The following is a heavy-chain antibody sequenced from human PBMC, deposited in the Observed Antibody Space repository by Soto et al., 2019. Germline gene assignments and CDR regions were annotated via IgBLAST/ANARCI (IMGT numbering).Heavy chain of an antibody. Sequence: GGSLRLSCAASGFTFISYGMHWVRQAPGKGLEWVAVISYDGSNKYYADSVKGRFTISRDNSKNTLYLQMNSLRAEDTAVYYCAKDGSGSYYGIGAFDIWGQGTMVTVSS. CDR1: GFTFISYG. CDR2: ISYDGSNK. J-gene: IGHJ3*02. V-gene: IGHV3-30*18. D-gene: IGHD1-26*01. CDR3: AKDGSGSYYGIGAFDI.